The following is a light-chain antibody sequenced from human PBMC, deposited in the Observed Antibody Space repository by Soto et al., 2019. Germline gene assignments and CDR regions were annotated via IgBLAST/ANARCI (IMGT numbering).Light chain of an antibody. V-gene: IGLV2-8*01. CDR1: SSDVGGYNY. CDR3: SSYGGYNNVV. Sequence: QSALTLPPSASGSPGQSVTISCTGTSSDVGGYNYVSWFQQHPGKAPKLIIHEVNQRPSGVPDRFSGSKSGNTASLTVSGLQAEDEGTYYCSSYGGYNNVVFGTGTKLTVL. CDR2: EVN. J-gene: IGLJ1*01.